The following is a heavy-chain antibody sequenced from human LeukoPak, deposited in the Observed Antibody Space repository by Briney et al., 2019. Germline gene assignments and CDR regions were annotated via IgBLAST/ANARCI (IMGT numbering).Heavy chain of an antibody. CDR1: GGSFSGYY. CDR3: ARASRRITMVWGVIIKGEDYFDY. V-gene: IGHV4-34*01. J-gene: IGHJ4*02. D-gene: IGHD3-10*01. CDR2: INHSGST. Sequence: PSETLSLTCAVYGGSFSGYYWSWIRRPPGKGLEWIGEINHSGSTNYNPSLKSRVTISVDTSKNQFSLKLSSVTAADTAVYYCARASRRITMVWGVIIKGEDYFDYWGQGTLVTVSS.